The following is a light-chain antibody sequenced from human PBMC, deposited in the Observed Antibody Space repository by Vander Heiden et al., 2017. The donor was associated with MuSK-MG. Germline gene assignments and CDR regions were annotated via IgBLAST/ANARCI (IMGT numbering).Light chain of an antibody. CDR2: AAS. CDR3: QQSDSTPRT. Sequence: DIQMTQSPSSLSASVGDRVTITCRASQSISSYLNWYQQKPGKAPKLLIYAASSLQSGVPSRFSGRGSGTDFTLTISRLQPEDFATYYCQQSDSTPRTFGQGTKLEIK. J-gene: IGKJ2*01. V-gene: IGKV1-39*01. CDR1: QSISSY.